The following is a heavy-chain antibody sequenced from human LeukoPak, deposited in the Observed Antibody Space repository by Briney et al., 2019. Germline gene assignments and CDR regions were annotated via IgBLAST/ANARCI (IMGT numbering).Heavy chain of an antibody. CDR3: ARSNWNDVKFDY. Sequence: ASVKVSCKASGYTFTSYGISWVRQAPGQGLEWMGWISAYNGNTNYAQKLQGRVTMPTDTSTSTAYMELRSLRSDNTAVYYCARSNWNDVKFDYWGQGTLVTVSS. J-gene: IGHJ4*02. CDR1: GYTFTSYG. V-gene: IGHV1-18*01. CDR2: ISAYNGNT. D-gene: IGHD1-1*01.